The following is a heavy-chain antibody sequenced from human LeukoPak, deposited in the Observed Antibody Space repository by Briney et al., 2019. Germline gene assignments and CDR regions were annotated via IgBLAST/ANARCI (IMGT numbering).Heavy chain of an antibody. Sequence: SETLSLTCTVSGGSINNYYWSWIRQPPGKGLEWIGYIYHSGSTYYNPSLKSRVSISIDTSKNQFSLNLSSVTAADTAVYYCARDGGYDCWGQGTLVTVSS. D-gene: IGHD5-12*01. CDR3: ARDGGYDC. J-gene: IGHJ4*02. CDR1: GGSINNYY. CDR2: IYHSGST. V-gene: IGHV4-59*12.